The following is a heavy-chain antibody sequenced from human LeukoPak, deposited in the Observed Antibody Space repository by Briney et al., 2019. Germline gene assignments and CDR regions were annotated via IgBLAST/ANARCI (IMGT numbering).Heavy chain of an antibody. CDR2: INPNSGGT. V-gene: IGHV1-2*02. Sequence: ASVKVFCKASGYTFTGYYMHWVRQAPGQGLEWMGWINPNSGGTNYAQKFQGRVTMTRDTSISTAYMELSRLRSDDTAVYYCARARRDIVVRFDYWGQGTLVTVSS. CDR1: GYTFTGYY. CDR3: ARARRDIVVRFDY. J-gene: IGHJ4*02. D-gene: IGHD2-2*01.